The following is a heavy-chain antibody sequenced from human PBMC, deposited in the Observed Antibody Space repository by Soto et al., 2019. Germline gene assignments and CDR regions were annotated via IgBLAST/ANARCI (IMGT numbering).Heavy chain of an antibody. CDR2: ISGSGGST. D-gene: IGHD2-15*01. CDR1: GFTFSGYA. J-gene: IGHJ4*02. V-gene: IGHV3-23*01. Sequence: SLRLSCAASGFTFSGYAMSWVRQAPGKGLEWVSAISGSGGSTYYADSVKGRFTISRDNSKNTLYLQMNSLRAEDTAVYYCAKDQWGCSGGSCYSPFDYWGQGTLVTVSS. CDR3: AKDQWGCSGGSCYSPFDY.